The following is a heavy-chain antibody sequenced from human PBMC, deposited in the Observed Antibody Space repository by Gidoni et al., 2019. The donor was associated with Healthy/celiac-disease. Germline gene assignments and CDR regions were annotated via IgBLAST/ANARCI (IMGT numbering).Heavy chain of an antibody. Sequence: EVQLVESGGGLIQPGVSLQRSCPASGFTVSSNYMSWVRQAPGKGLEWVSVIYSGGSTYYADSVKGRFTISRDNSKNTLYLQMNSLRAEDTAVYYCARCTDGAFDIWGQGTMVTVSS. CDR2: IYSGGST. CDR3: ARCTDGAFDI. CDR1: GFTVSSNY. V-gene: IGHV3-53*01. J-gene: IGHJ3*02.